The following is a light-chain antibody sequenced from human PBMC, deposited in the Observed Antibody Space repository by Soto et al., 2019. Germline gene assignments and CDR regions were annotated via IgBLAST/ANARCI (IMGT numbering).Light chain of an antibody. CDR3: QQYGSSRWT. V-gene: IGKV3-20*01. CDR2: GAS. Sequence: EIVLTQSPGTLSLSPGERATLSCRASQSVSSSYLAWYQQKPGQAPRLLIYGASSRATGIRDRFSGSGSGTDFTLTISRLEPEDFAVYYCQQYGSSRWTFGQGTKVDIK. CDR1: QSVSSSY. J-gene: IGKJ1*01.